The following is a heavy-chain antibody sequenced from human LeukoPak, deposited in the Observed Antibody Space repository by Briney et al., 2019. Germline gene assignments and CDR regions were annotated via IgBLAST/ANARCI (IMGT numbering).Heavy chain of an antibody. CDR2: ISGSGGTT. J-gene: IGHJ4*02. D-gene: IGHD6-13*01. Sequence: GGSLRLSCAASGFTFSSYGMSWVRQAPGKGLEWISGISGSGGTTYHGDSMKGRFTISRDSSKSTLYLQMDSLRSEDTAVYYCAKDGQQVRPRNFDSWGQGTLVTVSS. CDR3: AKDGQQVRPRNFDS. V-gene: IGHV3-23*01. CDR1: GFTFSSYG.